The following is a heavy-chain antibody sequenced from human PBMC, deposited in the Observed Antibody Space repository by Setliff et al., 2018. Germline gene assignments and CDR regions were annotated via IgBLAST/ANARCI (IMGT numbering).Heavy chain of an antibody. J-gene: IGHJ6*02. CDR2: IDYDGRT. CDR1: GETISTYQ. V-gene: IGHV4-34*08. Sequence: SETLSLTCTAHGETISTYQWSWIRQPPGKGLEWIGEIDYDGRTKYNPSLKSRVIISGDRSKCQLSLKMRSVTAADTAVYYCNGFYHYFSLDVWGQGTTVTVSS. CDR3: NGFYHYFSLDV. D-gene: IGHD3-22*01.